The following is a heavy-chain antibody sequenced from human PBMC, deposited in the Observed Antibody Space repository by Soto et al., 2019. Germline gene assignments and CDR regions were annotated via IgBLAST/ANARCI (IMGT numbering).Heavy chain of an antibody. CDR1: GFTFSNFG. V-gene: IGHV3-23*01. Sequence: PGGSLRLSCAASGFTFSNFGMTWVRQAPGEGLEWVSGISGSGTNTYYAESVKGRFTVSRDNSKDTLFLHIASLKADDTAVYYCAKDEEWPPWRGYFGSWGRGTLVTVSS. D-gene: IGHD3-3*01. CDR3: AKDEEWPPWRGYFGS. J-gene: IGHJ4*02. CDR2: ISGSGTNT.